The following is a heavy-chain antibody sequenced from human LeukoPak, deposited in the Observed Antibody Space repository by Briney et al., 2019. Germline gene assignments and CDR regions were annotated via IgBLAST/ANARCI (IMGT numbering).Heavy chain of an antibody. D-gene: IGHD3-10*01. CDR1: GGSISSGGYY. Sequence: PSQTLSLTCTVSGGSISSGGYYWSWICQHPGKGLEWIGYIYYSGSTYYNPSLKSRVTISVDTSKNQFSLKLSSVTAADTAVYYCARESSELSVRGLYYGMDVWGQGTTVTVSS. CDR3: ARESSELSVRGLYYGMDV. J-gene: IGHJ6*02. CDR2: IYYSGST. V-gene: IGHV4-31*03.